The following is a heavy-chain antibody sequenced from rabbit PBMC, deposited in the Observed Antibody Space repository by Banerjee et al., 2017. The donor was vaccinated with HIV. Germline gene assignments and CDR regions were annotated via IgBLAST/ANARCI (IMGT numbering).Heavy chain of an antibody. CDR1: GIDFSSYYY. V-gene: IGHV1S43*01. CDR3: VRGSTLTIPNL. Sequence: QSLEESGGDLVKPGASLTLTCTASGIDFSSYYYMCWVRQAPGKGLEWIGYINTGSGSTDYASWVNGRFTISSDDAQNTVDLQLNSLTAADTATYFCVRGSTLTIPNLWGPGTLVTVS. J-gene: IGHJ4*01. CDR2: INTGSGST. D-gene: IGHD2-1*01.